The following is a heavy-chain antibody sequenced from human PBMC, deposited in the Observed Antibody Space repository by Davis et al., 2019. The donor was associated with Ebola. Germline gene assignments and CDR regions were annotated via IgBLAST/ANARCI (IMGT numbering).Heavy chain of an antibody. D-gene: IGHD5-12*01. V-gene: IGHV3-30-3*01. CDR1: GFTFSSYA. J-gene: IGHJ4*02. CDR3: ARDGYSGYDSGRCFDY. Sequence: GESLKISCAASGFTFSSYAMHWVRQAPGKGLEWVAVISYDGSNKYYADSVKGRFTISRDNSKNTLYLQMNSLRAEDTAAYYCARDGYSGYDSGRCFDYWGQGTLVTVSS. CDR2: ISYDGSNK.